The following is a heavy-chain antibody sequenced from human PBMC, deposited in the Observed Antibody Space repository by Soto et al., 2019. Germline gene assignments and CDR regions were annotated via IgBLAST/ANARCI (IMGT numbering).Heavy chain of an antibody. CDR2: VVGSGGEI. J-gene: IGHJ5*02. CDR3: AKDAVYNDGLWLMDS. CDR1: GFTISTYA. D-gene: IGHD2-21*01. Sequence: EVQLLESGGGLVQPGGSLRLSCAASGFTISTYAMTWVRQAPGKGLECVSGVVGSGGEIYYADSVKGRFTISKDNSNNTLYLQMNSLRDEDTVVYYCAKDAVYNDGLWLMDSWGQGTLVTVSS. V-gene: IGHV3-23*01.